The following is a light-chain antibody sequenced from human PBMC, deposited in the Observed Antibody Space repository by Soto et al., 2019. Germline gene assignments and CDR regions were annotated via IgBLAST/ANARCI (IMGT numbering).Light chain of an antibody. CDR1: QSVGSRY. Sequence: EIVLTQSPGTLSLSPGERATLSCRASQSVGSRYLAWYQQKIGQAPRLLIYGASSRATGIPDRFSGSGYGTDFTLTISRLEPEDFAVYYCQQYGSSPWTFGQGNKVEIK. CDR3: QQYGSSPWT. V-gene: IGKV3-20*01. J-gene: IGKJ1*01. CDR2: GAS.